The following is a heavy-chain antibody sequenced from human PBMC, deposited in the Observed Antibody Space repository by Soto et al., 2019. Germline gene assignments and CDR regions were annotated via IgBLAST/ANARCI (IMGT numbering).Heavy chain of an antibody. CDR3: ARVAYADYTFAS. V-gene: IGHV3-13*01. Sequence: EVQLVESGGGLVQPGGSLRLSCAASGFTFSSYDMYWVRQPTGKGLEWVSAIGTAGDTYYPDSVKGRFTISRENAKNALVLQMDSLRAGDTAVYYCARVAYADYTFASWGQGTLVTVSS. CDR1: GFTFSSYD. J-gene: IGHJ4*02. CDR2: IGTAGDT. D-gene: IGHD4-17*01.